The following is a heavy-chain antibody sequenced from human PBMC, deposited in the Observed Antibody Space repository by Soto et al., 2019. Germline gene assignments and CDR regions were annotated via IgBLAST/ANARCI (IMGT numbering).Heavy chain of an antibody. V-gene: IGHV4-61*01. CDR1: GGSVSSGSYF. D-gene: IGHD5-12*01. CDR2: IYNSGNT. Sequence: QVQLQESGPGLVKPSETLSLTCNVSGGSVSSGSYFWSWIRQPPGKGLEWIGYIYNSGNTKYNPSLKGRVTIAADTAKNQFSLKLSSVTAADTAVYYCARAGRVATFDYWGQGSLVTVSS. CDR3: ARAGRVATFDY. J-gene: IGHJ4*02.